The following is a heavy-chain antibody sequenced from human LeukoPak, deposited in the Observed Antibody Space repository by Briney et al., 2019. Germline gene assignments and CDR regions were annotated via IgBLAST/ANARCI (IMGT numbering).Heavy chain of an antibody. V-gene: IGHV3-13*01. D-gene: IGHD1-14*01. CDR1: GFTFSSYD. CDR2: IGTADDT. Sequence: SGGSLRLSCAASGFTFSSYDMHWVRQATGKGLEWVSAIGTADDTYYPVSVKGRFTISRENAKNSLYLQMNSLRAGDTAVYYCARSAPTAELDYWGQGTLVTVSS. J-gene: IGHJ4*02. CDR3: ARSAPTAELDY.